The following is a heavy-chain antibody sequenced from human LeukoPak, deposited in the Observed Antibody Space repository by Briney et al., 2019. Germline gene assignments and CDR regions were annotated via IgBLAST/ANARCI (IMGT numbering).Heavy chain of an antibody. V-gene: IGHV4-59*01. CDR1: GGSISSYY. J-gene: IGHJ6*03. CDR3: AKDGHYDFWSGYRYYYYYMDV. CDR2: IYYSGST. D-gene: IGHD3-3*01. Sequence: SETLSLTCTVSGGSISSYYWSWIRQPPGKGLEWIGNIYYSGSTNYNPSLRSRVTISVDTSKNQCSLKLGSVTAADTAVYYCAKDGHYDFWSGYRYYYYYMDVWGKGTTVTVSS.